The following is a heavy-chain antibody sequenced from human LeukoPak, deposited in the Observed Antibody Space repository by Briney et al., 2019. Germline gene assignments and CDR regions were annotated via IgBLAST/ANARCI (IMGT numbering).Heavy chain of an antibody. J-gene: IGHJ6*02. CDR3: ARGDTAMAPDEGYYGMDV. D-gene: IGHD5-18*01. CDR2: INPNSGGT. Sequence: ASVKVSCKASGYTFTVYYMHWVRQVPGQGLEWMGWINPNSGGTNYAQKFQGWVTMTRDTSISTAYMELSRLRSDDTAVYYCARGDTAMAPDEGYYGMDVWGQGTTVTVSS. CDR1: GYTFTVYY. V-gene: IGHV1-2*04.